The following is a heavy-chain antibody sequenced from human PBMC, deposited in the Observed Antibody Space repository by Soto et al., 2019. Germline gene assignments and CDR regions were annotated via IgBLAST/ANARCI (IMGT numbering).Heavy chain of an antibody. CDR3: TRGVDVTLVVHRAASHNYYFDS. D-gene: IGHD2-21*02. Sequence: SETLSLTCAVYGGSFSGYYWSWIRQPPGKGLEWIGEINHSGNTNYNPSLKSRVTISVDTSKNQFSLKLSSVTAADRAVYYCTRGVDVTLVVHRAASHNYYFDSWGQGTLVTVSS. CDR1: GGSFSGYY. J-gene: IGHJ4*02. V-gene: IGHV4-34*01. CDR2: INHSGNT.